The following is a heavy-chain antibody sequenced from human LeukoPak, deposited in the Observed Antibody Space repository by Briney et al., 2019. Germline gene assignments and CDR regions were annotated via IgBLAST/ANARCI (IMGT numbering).Heavy chain of an antibody. D-gene: IGHD1-26*01. J-gene: IGHJ4*02. Sequence: PGGSLRLSCAASGFPFSNYGMSWVRQAPGKGLEWVSAISGNGDTTYFADSVKGRFTVSRDNSKNTPYLQMNSLRAEDTAVYYCAKDRVGATLYFDFWGQGTLLTVSS. CDR2: ISGNGDTT. CDR3: AKDRVGATLYFDF. V-gene: IGHV3-23*01. CDR1: GFPFSNYG.